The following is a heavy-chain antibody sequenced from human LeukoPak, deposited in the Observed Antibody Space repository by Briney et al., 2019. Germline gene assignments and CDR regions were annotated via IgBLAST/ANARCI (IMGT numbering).Heavy chain of an antibody. D-gene: IGHD2-2*01. CDR2: ISAYTGNT. CDR3: ARVASTTCDCPDYFDY. V-gene: IGHV1-18*01. J-gene: IGHJ4*02. CDR1: GYTFTTFG. Sequence: ASVKVSCKASGYTFTTFGIIWVRQAPGQGLEWMGWISAYTGNTNYAPKFQGRVTMTTDTSTSTAHMELRSLTSDDTAVYYCARVASTTCDCPDYFDYWGQGTLVTVSS.